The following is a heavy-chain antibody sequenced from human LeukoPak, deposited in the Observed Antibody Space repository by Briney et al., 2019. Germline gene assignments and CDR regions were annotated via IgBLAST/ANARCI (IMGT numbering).Heavy chain of an antibody. D-gene: IGHD4-17*01. CDR1: GDSISTYY. Sequence: SETLSLTCTVSGDSISTYYWSWIRQPPGKGLEWIGYIYYSGSTDYNPSLKSRVTISVDTSKNQFSLKLSSVTAADTAVYYCARDETTGAFDIWGQGTMVTVSS. J-gene: IGHJ3*02. V-gene: IGHV4-59*01. CDR3: ARDETTGAFDI. CDR2: IYYSGST.